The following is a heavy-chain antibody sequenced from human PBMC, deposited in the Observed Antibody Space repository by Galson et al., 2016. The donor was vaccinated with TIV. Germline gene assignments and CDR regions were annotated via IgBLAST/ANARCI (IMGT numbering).Heavy chain of an antibody. CDR1: AFSLNDYG. V-gene: IGHV3-33*01. CDR2: IGYDGITK. CDR3: ARSAAFGTGIWYVFDS. Sequence: SLRLSCAVSAFSLNDYGTHWVRQAPGKGLEWVAVIGYDGITKYYADSVNGRFTISRDTSTNTLSLQMDSLTGEDTAMYYCARSAAFGTGIWYVFDSWGQGSMVTVSS. D-gene: IGHD6-13*01. J-gene: IGHJ4*02.